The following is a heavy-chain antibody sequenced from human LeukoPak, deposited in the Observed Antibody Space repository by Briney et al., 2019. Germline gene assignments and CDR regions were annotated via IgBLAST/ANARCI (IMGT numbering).Heavy chain of an antibody. D-gene: IGHD3-10*01. Sequence: GGFLRLSWAASGCTFSSYGIHRVRQAPGKGLEWVALISYDGSNKYYADSVKGRFTISRDNSKNTLYLQMNSLRAEDTAVYYCANENYYGSGSYPDYWGQGTLVTVSS. J-gene: IGHJ4*02. V-gene: IGHV3-30*18. CDR1: GCTFSSYG. CDR3: ANENYYGSGSYPDY. CDR2: ISYDGSNK.